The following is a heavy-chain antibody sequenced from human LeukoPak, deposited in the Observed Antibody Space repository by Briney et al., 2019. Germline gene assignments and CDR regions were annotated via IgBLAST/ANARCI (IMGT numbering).Heavy chain of an antibody. Sequence: GGSLRLSCAASGFTFSDYYMSWVRQAPGKGLEWVSYISGSGNSIYYADSVKGRFTSSRDNAKNSLYLQMNSLRAEDTAVYYCARQGRNYGRGWQYYHMDVWGKGTTVTVSS. J-gene: IGHJ6*03. D-gene: IGHD4-11*01. CDR2: ISGSGNSI. CDR1: GFTFSDYY. CDR3: ARQGRNYGRGWQYYHMDV. V-gene: IGHV3-11*04.